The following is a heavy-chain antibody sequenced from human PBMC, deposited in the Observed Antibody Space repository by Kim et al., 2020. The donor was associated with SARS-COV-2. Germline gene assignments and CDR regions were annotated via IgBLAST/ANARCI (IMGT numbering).Heavy chain of an antibody. J-gene: IGHJ4*02. Sequence: SVKGRFTISRDKSKNTLYPQLNSLRAEDTAVYYCAKDLEGYGSGSYAFDYWGQGTLVTVSS. V-gene: IGHV3-33*03. CDR3: AKDLEGYGSGSYAFDY. D-gene: IGHD3-10*01.